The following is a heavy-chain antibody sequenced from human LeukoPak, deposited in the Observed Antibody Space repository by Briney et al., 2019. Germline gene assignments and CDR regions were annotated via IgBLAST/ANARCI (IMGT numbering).Heavy chain of an antibody. CDR1: GGSISSSSYY. D-gene: IGHD3-16*02. J-gene: IGHJ4*02. V-gene: IGHV4-39*01. CDR2: IYYSGST. CDR3: ARGAPDYDYVWGSYRYYLDY. Sequence: SETLSLTCTVSGGSISSSSYYWGWIRQPPGKGLEWIGSIYYSGSTYYNPSLKSRVTISVDTSKNQFSLKLSSVTAADTAVYYCARGAPDYDYVWGSYRYYLDYWGQGTLVTVSS.